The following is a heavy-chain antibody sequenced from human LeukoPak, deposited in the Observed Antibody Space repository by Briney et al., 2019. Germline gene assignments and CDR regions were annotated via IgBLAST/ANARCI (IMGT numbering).Heavy chain of an antibody. J-gene: IGHJ1*01. D-gene: IGHD2-21*02. CDR2: INPDGRDT. Sequence: GGSLRLSCVVSGFTFNRCWMNWVRQAPGKGLEWVAHINPDGRDTYYVDSVKGRFTISRDNAQNSTYLQMNSLRVEDTAVYYCTSWGDTTAEYFQRWGQGTLVTVSS. CDR1: GFTFNRCW. CDR3: TSWGDTTAEYFQR. V-gene: IGHV3-7*01.